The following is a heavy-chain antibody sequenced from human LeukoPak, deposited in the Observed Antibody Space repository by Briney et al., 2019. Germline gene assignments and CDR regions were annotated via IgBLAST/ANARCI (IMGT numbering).Heavy chain of an antibody. CDR3: ARETAVTDF. CDR2: INYSGRT. Sequence: SETLSLTCSVSGDSISGYYWSWIRQPPGKGLEWIGYINYSGRTNYNPSLKSRVTISVDTSKNQFSLKLSSVTAADTAVYYSARETAVTDFWGQGTLVTVSS. V-gene: IGHV4-59*12. J-gene: IGHJ4*02. CDR1: GDSISGYY. D-gene: IGHD4-11*01.